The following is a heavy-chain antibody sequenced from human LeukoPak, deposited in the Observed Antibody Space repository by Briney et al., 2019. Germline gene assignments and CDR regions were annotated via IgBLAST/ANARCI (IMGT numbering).Heavy chain of an antibody. CDR2: IWGDDDKT. Sequence: PGGSLRLSCVASGFTFSNYAMTWVRQAQGKGLELVAGIWGDDDKTVYGDAVKGRFTISRDNSKNTLYLQMNSLRADDTAVYYCAKTQGYYDAWGQGALVTVSS. V-gene: IGHV3-23*01. J-gene: IGHJ5*02. D-gene: IGHD2-15*01. CDR3: AKTQGYYDA. CDR1: GFTFSNYA.